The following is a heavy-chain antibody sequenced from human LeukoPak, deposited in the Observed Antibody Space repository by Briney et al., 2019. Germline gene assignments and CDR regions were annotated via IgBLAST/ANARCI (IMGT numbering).Heavy chain of an antibody. CDR2: LSGTGGSI. Sequence: HPGGSLRLSCAASGFTFNNYAMSWVRQAPGQGLEWVSALSGTGGSIYYADSVKGRFTISRDNSKDTLYPQINSLRAEDAAVYYCTKGQGLYYYDSSGYFVYWGKGTLVTVSS. CDR1: GFTFNNYA. J-gene: IGHJ4*02. CDR3: TKGQGLYYYDSSGYFVY. D-gene: IGHD3-22*01. V-gene: IGHV3-23*01.